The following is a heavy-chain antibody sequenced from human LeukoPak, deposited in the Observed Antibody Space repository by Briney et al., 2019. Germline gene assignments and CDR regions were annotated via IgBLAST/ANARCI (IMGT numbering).Heavy chain of an antibody. D-gene: IGHD3-22*01. J-gene: IGHJ4*02. V-gene: IGHV1-24*01. CDR3: ATDYYYDSSGSYYTVDY. CDR2: FDPENGET. CDR1: GYTLTELS. Sequence: ASVKVSCKVSGYTLTELSMHWVRQAPGKGLEWMGGFDPENGETIYAQKFQGRVTMTEDTSTDTAYMELSSLRSEDTAVYYCATDYYYDSSGSYYTVDYWGQGTLVTVSS.